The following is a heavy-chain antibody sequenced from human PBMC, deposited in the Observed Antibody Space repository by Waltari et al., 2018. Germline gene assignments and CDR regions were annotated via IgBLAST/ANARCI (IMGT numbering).Heavy chain of an antibody. CDR2: IYYSGST. V-gene: IGHV4-59*01. J-gene: IGHJ4*02. D-gene: IGHD6-19*01. Sequence: YMSWIRQPPGKGLEWIGYIYYSGSTNYNPSLKSRVTISVDTSKNQFSLKLSSVTAADTAVYYCARDQYSSGWYDYWGQGTLVTVSS. CDR1: Y. CDR3: ARDQYSSGWYDY.